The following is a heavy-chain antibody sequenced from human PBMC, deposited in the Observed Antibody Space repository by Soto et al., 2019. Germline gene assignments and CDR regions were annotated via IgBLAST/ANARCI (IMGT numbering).Heavy chain of an antibody. D-gene: IGHD4-17*01. V-gene: IGHV3-7*01. Sequence: GGSLRLSCAASGFTFSSYWMSWVRQAPGKGLEWVANIKQDGSEKYYVDSVKGRFTISRDNAKNSLYLQMNSLRAEDTAVYYCARDPVDARLDYGDYYYYYMDVWGKGTTVTVSS. CDR3: ARDPVDARLDYGDYYYYYMDV. J-gene: IGHJ6*03. CDR2: IKQDGSEK. CDR1: GFTFSSYW.